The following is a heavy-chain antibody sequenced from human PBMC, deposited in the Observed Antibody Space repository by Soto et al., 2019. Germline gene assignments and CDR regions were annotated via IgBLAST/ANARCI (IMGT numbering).Heavy chain of an antibody. Sequence: SETLSLTCTVSGGSISSGGYYWSWIRQHPGKGLEWIGYIYYSGSTYYNPSLKSRVTISVDTSKNQFSLKLSSVTAADTAVYYCARVPASGYDFYYMDVWGKGTTVTVSS. D-gene: IGHD5-12*01. V-gene: IGHV4-31*03. CDR3: ARVPASGYDFYYMDV. CDR2: IYYSGST. J-gene: IGHJ6*03. CDR1: GGSISSGGYY.